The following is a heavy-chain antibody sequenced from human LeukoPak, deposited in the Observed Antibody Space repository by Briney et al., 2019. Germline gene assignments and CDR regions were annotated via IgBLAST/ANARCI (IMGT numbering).Heavy chain of an antibody. J-gene: IGHJ6*03. CDR2: IYYSGNT. CDR3: ARHGPPRAGWGRKYYYMDV. CDR1: GVSISSSNSY. D-gene: IGHD3-16*01. V-gene: IGHV4-39*01. Sequence: TSETLSLTCTVSGVSISSSNSYWGWIRQPPGKGLEWIGSIYYSGNTYYNASLKSQVSISIDTSKNQFSLKLTSVTAADTAVYYCARHGPPRAGWGRKYYYMDVWGKGTTVTISS.